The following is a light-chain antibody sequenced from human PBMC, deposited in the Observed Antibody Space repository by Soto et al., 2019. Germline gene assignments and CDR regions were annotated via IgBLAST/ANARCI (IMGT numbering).Light chain of an antibody. Sequence: DIQMTQSPSSLSASVGDRVTITCRASQGIRNDVGWYQQRPGNAPKRLIYAASTLQSGVPSHFSGTGLETEFTQTFGSLQAEDSTTCYCLQSHSFPRTFGRGTNVEVK. J-gene: IGKJ1*01. CDR1: QGIRND. V-gene: IGKV1-17*01. CDR3: LQSHSFPRT. CDR2: AAS.